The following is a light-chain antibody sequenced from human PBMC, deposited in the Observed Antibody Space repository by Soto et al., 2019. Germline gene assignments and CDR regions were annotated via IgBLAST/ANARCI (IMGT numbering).Light chain of an antibody. J-gene: IGKJ2*01. V-gene: IGKV3-20*01. CDR3: QHYDGSPRT. CDR1: HSVNKDY. Sequence: ETGVTQFQATVSLSPGERATLYCRTGHSVNKDYLAWYQQKPGQAPRLLVYGIFNRATGVPARFSGSGSGTDFTLTISGLEPEDSAVYYCQHYDGSPRTFGQGTKVEIK. CDR2: GIF.